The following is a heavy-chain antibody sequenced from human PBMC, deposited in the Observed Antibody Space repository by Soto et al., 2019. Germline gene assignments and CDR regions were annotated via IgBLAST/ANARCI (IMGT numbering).Heavy chain of an antibody. Sequence: QVQLQESGPGLVRPSQTLSLTCTVSGGSISRGAAGSYWSWVRQVPRKGLEWIAYIYYNGKTDDNPSLKRRPTIAIEPSDNQFSLKLPSVTAAKTTMFFCASGHNANKVRFWGQGSRVSVSS. V-gene: IGHV4-31*03. D-gene: IGHD1-20*01. CDR2: IYYNGKT. J-gene: IGHJ4*02. CDR1: GGSISRGAAGSY. CDR3: ASGHNANKVRF.